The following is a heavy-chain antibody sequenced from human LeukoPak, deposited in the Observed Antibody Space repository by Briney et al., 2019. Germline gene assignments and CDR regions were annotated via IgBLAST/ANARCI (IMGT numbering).Heavy chain of an antibody. V-gene: IGHV4-39*01. D-gene: IGHD3-10*01. CDR1: GGSISSSSYY. J-gene: IGHJ4*02. CDR3: ARLGRAGIRWVGERGDY. CDR2: IYYSGST. Sequence: PSETLSLTCTVSGGSISSSSYYWGWIRQPPGKGLEWIGSIYYSGSTYYNPSLKSRVTISVDTSKNQFSLKLTSVTAADTAVYYCARLGRAGIRWVGERGDYWGLGTLVAVSS.